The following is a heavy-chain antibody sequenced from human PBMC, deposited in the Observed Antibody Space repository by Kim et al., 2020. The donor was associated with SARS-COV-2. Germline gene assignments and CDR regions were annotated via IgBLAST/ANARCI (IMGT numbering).Heavy chain of an antibody. V-gene: IGHV3-30*13. Sequence: SNKYYANSVKCGFPISRENSKNRLYLIMNSLRAEDKAVYYRASDSGSYFDYWGQGTLVTVSS. CDR2: SNK. CDR3: ASDSGSYFDY. D-gene: IGHD1-26*01. J-gene: IGHJ4*02.